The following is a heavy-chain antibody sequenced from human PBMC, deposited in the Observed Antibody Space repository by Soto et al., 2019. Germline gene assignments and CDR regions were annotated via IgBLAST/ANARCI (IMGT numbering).Heavy chain of an antibody. CDR2: INAGNSDT. CDR3: ARGYGTDY. J-gene: IGHJ4*02. V-gene: IGHV1-3*01. CDR1: GYTFTTFA. Sequence: QVQLVQSGAEVKKPGASVRVSCKASGYTFTTFAMHWVRQTPGQRPEWMGWINAGNSDTRYSPKFQGRVTITRDTSASTAYMALHRLTSEDTAVYYCARGYGTDYWGQGTLVTVSS. D-gene: IGHD5-18*01.